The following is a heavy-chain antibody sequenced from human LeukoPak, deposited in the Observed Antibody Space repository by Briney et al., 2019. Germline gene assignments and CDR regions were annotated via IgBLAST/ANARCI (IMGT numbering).Heavy chain of an antibody. CDR3: ARGQPFGVVTSPYYYFDY. Sequence: ASVKVSCKASGYTFTTYYMHWVRQAPGHGLEWMGIINPSGGSRRYAQKFQGRVTMNRDMSTSTVYMELSSLRAEDTGVYYCARGQPFGVVTSPYYYFDYWGQGTLVTVSS. J-gene: IGHJ4*02. CDR1: GYTFTTYY. D-gene: IGHD3-3*01. CDR2: INPSGGSR. V-gene: IGHV1-46*01.